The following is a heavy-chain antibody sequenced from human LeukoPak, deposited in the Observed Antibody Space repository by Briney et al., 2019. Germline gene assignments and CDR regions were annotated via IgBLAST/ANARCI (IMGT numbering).Heavy chain of an antibody. D-gene: IGHD6-19*01. Sequence: GGSLRLSCAASGFTFSSYGMHWVRQAPGKGPEWVAVIWYDGSNKYYADSVKGRFTISRDNSKNTLYLQMNSLRAEDTAVYYCARDREIAVAGNGLDYWGQGTLVTVSS. CDR3: ARDREIAVAGNGLDY. CDR1: GFTFSSYG. CDR2: IWYDGSNK. V-gene: IGHV3-33*01. J-gene: IGHJ4*02.